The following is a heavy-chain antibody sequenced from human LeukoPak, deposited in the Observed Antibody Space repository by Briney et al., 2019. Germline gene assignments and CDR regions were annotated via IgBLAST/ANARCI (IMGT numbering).Heavy chain of an antibody. Sequence: ASVKVSCKASGGTFSSYAISWVRQAPGQGLEWMGGIIPIFGTANYAQKFQGRVTITADESTSTAYMELSSLRSEDTAVYYCARDHLGVGGSATDYWGQGTLVTVSS. CDR3: ARDHLGVGGSATDY. J-gene: IGHJ4*02. CDR2: IIPIFGTA. CDR1: GGTFSSYA. D-gene: IGHD3-3*01. V-gene: IGHV1-69*13.